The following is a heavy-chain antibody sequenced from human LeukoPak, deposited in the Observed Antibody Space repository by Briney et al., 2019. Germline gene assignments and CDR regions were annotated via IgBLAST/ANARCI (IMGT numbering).Heavy chain of an antibody. CDR1: GGSISRGGYS. CDR3: ATRRRGSYYFDY. D-gene: IGHD1-26*01. CDR2: IYQSGST. Sequence: SQTLSLTCAVSGGSISRGGYSWSWIRQPPGKGLEWIGYIYQSGSTYYNVSLKSRVTISVDRSKNQCSLNLSSVTAADTAVYYCATRRRGSYYFDYWGQGTLVTVSS. J-gene: IGHJ4*02. V-gene: IGHV4-30-2*01.